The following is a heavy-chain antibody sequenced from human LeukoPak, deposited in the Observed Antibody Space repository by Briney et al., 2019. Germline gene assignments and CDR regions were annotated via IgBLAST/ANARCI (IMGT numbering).Heavy chain of an antibody. CDR2: VHYSGAT. Sequence: SETLSLTCTVSGGSIRSHNYYWGWIRQPPGKGLEWIGSVHYSGATYYNPSLKSRLTISVDTSKNRFYLKLSSVTAADTAVYYCARENYLYYGMDVWGQGTTVTVSS. CDR3: ARENYLYYGMDV. V-gene: IGHV4-39*07. D-gene: IGHD5-24*01. J-gene: IGHJ6*02. CDR1: GGSIRSHNYY.